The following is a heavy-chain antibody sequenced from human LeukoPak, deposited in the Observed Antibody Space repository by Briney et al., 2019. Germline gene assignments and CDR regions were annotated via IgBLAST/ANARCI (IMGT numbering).Heavy chain of an antibody. CDR2: ISSSSSYI. CDR1: GFTFSSYS. J-gene: IGHJ4*02. CDR3: ARVVVVAATPDY. D-gene: IGHD2-15*01. V-gene: IGHV3-21*01. Sequence: GGSLRLSCAASGFTFSSYSMNWVRQAPGKGLEWVSSISSSSSYIYYADSVKGRFTISRDNAKNSLYLQMNSLGAEDTAVYYCARVVVVAATPDYWGQGTLVTVSS.